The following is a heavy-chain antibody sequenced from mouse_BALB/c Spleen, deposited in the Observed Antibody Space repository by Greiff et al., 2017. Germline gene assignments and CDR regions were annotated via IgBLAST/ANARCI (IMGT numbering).Heavy chain of an antibody. J-gene: IGHJ4*01. CDR3: ARGGLLPYYYAMDY. CDR2: ISSGSSTI. Sequence: EVQRVESGGGLVQPGGSRKLSCAASGFTFCSFGMHWVRQAPEKGLEWVAYISSGSSTIYYADTVKGRFTISRDNPKNTLFLQMTSLRSEDTAMYYCARGGLLPYYYAMDYWGQGTSVTVSS. D-gene: IGHD2-3*01. CDR1: GFTFCSFG. V-gene: IGHV5-17*02.